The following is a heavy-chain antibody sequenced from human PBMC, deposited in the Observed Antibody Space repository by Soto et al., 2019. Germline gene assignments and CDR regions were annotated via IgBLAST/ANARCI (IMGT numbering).Heavy chain of an antibody. Sequence: GGSLRLSCAASGFTFSSYWMHWVRQAPGKGLVWVSRINGDGSLTSYADSVNGRFTISRDNAKNTLYLQMNSLRAEDTAVYYCARDNSEYTRPFDYWGQGTLVTVSS. V-gene: IGHV3-74*01. CDR3: ARDNSEYTRPFDY. J-gene: IGHJ4*02. D-gene: IGHD5-18*01. CDR1: GFTFSSYW. CDR2: INGDGSLT.